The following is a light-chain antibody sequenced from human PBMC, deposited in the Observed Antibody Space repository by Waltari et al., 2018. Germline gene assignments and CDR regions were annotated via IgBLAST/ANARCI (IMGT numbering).Light chain of an antibody. CDR2: DVF. Sequence: QSALTQPRSVSGSPGQSVTFSCTGTSNDVGGYNHFFWYQQSPGKAPNLMIYDVFHRPAGGPDRFSGSQSGNTASLTISGLQADDEADYSCCSYAGSYTVLFGGGTKLTVL. CDR1: SNDVGGYNH. V-gene: IGLV2-11*01. CDR3: CSYAGSYTVL. J-gene: IGLJ2*01.